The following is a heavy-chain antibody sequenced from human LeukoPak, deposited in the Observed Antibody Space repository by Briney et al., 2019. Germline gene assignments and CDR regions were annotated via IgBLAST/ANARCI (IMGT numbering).Heavy chain of an antibody. CDR1: GFTFDDYA. J-gene: IGHJ4*02. Sequence: GGSLRLSCAASGFTFDDYAMHWVRQAPGKGLEWVSAISGSGGSTYYADSVKGRFTISRDNSKNTLYLQMNSLRAEDTAVYYCAYGSGSYPPYFDYWGQGTLVTVSS. V-gene: IGHV3-23*01. D-gene: IGHD3-10*01. CDR2: ISGSGGST. CDR3: AYGSGSYPPYFDY.